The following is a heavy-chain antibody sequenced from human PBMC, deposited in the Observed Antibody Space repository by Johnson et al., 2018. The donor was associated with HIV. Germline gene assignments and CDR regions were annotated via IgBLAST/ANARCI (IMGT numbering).Heavy chain of an antibody. V-gene: IGHV3-30-3*01. CDR1: GFTFSRYA. Sequence: QVQLVESGGGVVQHGRSLRLSCAAYGFTFSRYAMHWVRQAPGKGLEWVAVISYDGSNKYYADSVKGPFTISRDNSKNTLDLQMNRLRAQDTAGYYCARDWEGYAFDIWGQGTMVTVSS. D-gene: IGHD1-26*01. J-gene: IGHJ3*02. CDR3: ARDWEGYAFDI. CDR2: ISYDGSNK.